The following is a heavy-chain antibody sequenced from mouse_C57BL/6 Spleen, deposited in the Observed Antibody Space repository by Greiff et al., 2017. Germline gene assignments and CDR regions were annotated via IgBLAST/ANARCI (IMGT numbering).Heavy chain of an antibody. CDR1: GFSLTSYG. V-gene: IGHV2-6-1*01. Sequence: VQLQESGPGLVAPSQSLSITCTVSGFSLTSYGVHWVRQPPGKGLEWLVVIWSDGSTTYNSALNSRLSISKDNSKSQVFLKRNSLQTDDTAMDYCARHHHYGSFYAMDYWGQGTSVTVSS. CDR3: ARHHHYGSFYAMDY. J-gene: IGHJ4*01. CDR2: IWSDGST. D-gene: IGHD1-1*01.